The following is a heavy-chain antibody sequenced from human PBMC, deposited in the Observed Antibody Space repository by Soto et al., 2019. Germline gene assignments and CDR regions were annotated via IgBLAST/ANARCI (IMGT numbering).Heavy chain of an antibody. D-gene: IGHD2-8*01. Sequence: ASVKVSCKASGYTFTSYYMHWVRQAPGQGLEWMGIINPSGGSTSHAQKFQGRVTMTRDTSTSTVYMELSSLSSEDTAVYYCARKRAGLNAFDIWGQGTMVTVSS. V-gene: IGHV1-46*01. CDR1: GYTFTSYY. CDR2: INPSGGST. CDR3: ARKRAGLNAFDI. J-gene: IGHJ3*02.